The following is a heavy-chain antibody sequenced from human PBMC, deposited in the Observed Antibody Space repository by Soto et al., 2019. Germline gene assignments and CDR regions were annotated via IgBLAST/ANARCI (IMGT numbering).Heavy chain of an antibody. Sequence: QLQLQESGPGLVKPSETLSLACTVSGGSISSNSYYWDWIRQPPGKGLEWIGSMYYSGATYHNPYLQRRVTISVDTSKNQFSLHLRSVTAADTAVYYCARHAAYDSVWGKSDGSDYWGQGNLVTVSS. CDR3: ARHAAYDSVWGKSDGSDY. CDR2: MYYSGAT. J-gene: IGHJ4*02. CDR1: GGSISSNSYY. D-gene: IGHD3-16*01. V-gene: IGHV4-39*01.